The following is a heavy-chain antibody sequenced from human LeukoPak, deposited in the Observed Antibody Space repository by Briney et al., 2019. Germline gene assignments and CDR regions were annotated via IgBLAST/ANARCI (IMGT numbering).Heavy chain of an antibody. V-gene: IGHV3-23*01. CDR1: GFTFSSYA. D-gene: IGHD5-18*01. CDR2: ISGSGGST. CDR3: AKDFRSYGPYYYYYYYMDV. Sequence: GGSLRLSCAASGFTFSSYAMSWVRQAPGKGLEWVSAISGSGGSTYYADSVKGRFTISRDNSKNTLYLQMNSLGAEDTAVYYCAKDFRSYGPYYYYYYYMDVWGKGTTVTVSS. J-gene: IGHJ6*03.